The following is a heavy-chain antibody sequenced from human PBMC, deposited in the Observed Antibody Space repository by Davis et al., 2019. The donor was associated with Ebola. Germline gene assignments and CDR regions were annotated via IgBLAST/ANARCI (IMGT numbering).Heavy chain of an antibody. CDR2: ISSSGDT. CDR1: GGSINSGRYY. Sequence: PSETLSLTCTVSGGSINSGRYYWSWIRQHPAKGLEWMGYISSSGDTKYNPSLKSRLFMSRDTSQNQFSLQLNSVTAADTAVYFCARDLTSWGRGTLVTVSS. V-gene: IGHV4-31*03. CDR3: ARDLTS. J-gene: IGHJ5*02.